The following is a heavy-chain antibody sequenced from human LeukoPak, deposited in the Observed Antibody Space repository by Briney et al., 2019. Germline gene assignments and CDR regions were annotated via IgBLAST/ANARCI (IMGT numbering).Heavy chain of an antibody. J-gene: IGHJ4*02. Sequence: GGSLRLSCAASGFTFSSYAMSWVRQAPGKGLEWVSAISGSGGSTYYADSVKGRFTISRDNSKNTLYLQVNSLRAEDTAVYYCAKDRTYYDSSGYSDYWGQGTLVTVSS. D-gene: IGHD3-22*01. V-gene: IGHV3-23*01. CDR2: ISGSGGST. CDR3: AKDRTYYDSSGYSDY. CDR1: GFTFSSYA.